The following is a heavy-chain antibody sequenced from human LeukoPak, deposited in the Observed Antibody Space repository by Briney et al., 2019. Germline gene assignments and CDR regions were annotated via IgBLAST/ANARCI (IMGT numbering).Heavy chain of an antibody. V-gene: IGHV4-61*02. Sequence: SETLSLTCTVSGGSISSSSYYWSWIRQPAGKGLEWIGRVYSTGSTNYNPSLKSRVIMSVDTSKNQFSLKLTSMTAADTAIYYCARDKGYEMLMNWFDPWGQGTQVTVSS. J-gene: IGHJ5*02. CDR2: VYSTGST. D-gene: IGHD5-12*01. CDR3: ARDKGYEMLMNWFDP. CDR1: GGSISSSSYY.